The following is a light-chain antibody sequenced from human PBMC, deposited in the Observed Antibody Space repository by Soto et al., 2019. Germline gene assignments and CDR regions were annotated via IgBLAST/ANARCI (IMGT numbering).Light chain of an antibody. J-gene: IGKJ4*01. CDR1: QSIGTN. CDR3: QQYDDWLRLT. Sequence: EIVMTQSPATLSVSPGERATLSCRASQSIGTNLVWYQQKPGQAPRLLIYAASTRAAGMPARFSGSGSGTEFTLTISNLQSEDFAVYFCQQYDDWLRLTFGGGTKVDIK. CDR2: AAS. V-gene: IGKV3-15*01.